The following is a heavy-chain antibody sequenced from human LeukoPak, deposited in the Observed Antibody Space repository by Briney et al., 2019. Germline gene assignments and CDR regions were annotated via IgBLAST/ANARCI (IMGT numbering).Heavy chain of an antibody. V-gene: IGHV3-7*01. D-gene: IGHD4-17*01. CDR1: GFTFSSYW. J-gene: IGHJ4*02. Sequence: GGSLRLSCAASGFTFSSYWMSWVRQAPGKGLEWVANIKQDGSEKYYVDSVKGRFTISRDNAKNSLYLQMNSLRAEDTPVYYCARVPNSNGDYGDWYYFDYWGQGTLVTVSS. CDR2: IKQDGSEK. CDR3: ARVPNSNGDYGDWYYFDY.